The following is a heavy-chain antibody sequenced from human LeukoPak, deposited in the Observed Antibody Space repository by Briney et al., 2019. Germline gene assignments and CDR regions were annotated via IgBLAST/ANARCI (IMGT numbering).Heavy chain of an antibody. CDR3: ARASPSGYDH. Sequence: PGGSLRLSCVASGFTFSSFGMNWVRQAPGKGLEWVSYIGSGSSAIHYADSVKGRFTIFRDNAKNSLYLQMNSLRDEDAAVYHCARASPSGYDHWGQGTLVTVSS. CDR2: IGSGSSAI. CDR1: GFTFSSFG. D-gene: IGHD3-22*01. V-gene: IGHV3-48*02. J-gene: IGHJ4*02.